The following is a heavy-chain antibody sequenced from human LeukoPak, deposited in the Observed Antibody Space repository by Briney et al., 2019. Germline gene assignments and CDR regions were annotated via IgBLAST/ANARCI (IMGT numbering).Heavy chain of an antibody. CDR2: INHSGSA. J-gene: IGHJ3*02. CDR3: ASGYYDFWSGYRDAFDI. V-gene: IGHV4-34*01. D-gene: IGHD3-3*01. Sequence: SETLSLTCAVYGGSFSDYYWSWIRQPPGKGLEWIGEINHSGSANYNPSLKSRVTISVDTSKNQFSLKLSSVTAADTAVYYCASGYYDFWSGYRDAFDIWGQGTMVTVSS. CDR1: GGSFSDYY.